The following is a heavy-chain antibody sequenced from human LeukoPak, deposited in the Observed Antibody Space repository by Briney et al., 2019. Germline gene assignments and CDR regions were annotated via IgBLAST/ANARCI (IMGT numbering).Heavy chain of an antibody. CDR3: ARDGAVAGIYFDY. Sequence: PGGSLRLSCAASGFTFSSYSMNWVRQAPGKGLEWVSSISSSSYIYYADSVKGRFTISRDNAKNSVYLQINSLRAEETAVYYCARDGAVAGIYFDYWGQGTLVTVSS. CDR2: ISSSSYI. CDR1: GFTFSSYS. V-gene: IGHV3-21*01. D-gene: IGHD6-13*01. J-gene: IGHJ4*02.